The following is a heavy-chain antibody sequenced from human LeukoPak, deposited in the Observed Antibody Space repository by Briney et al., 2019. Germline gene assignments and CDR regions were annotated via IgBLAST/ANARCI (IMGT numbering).Heavy chain of an antibody. CDR3: ARAPVGWNWFDP. D-gene: IGHD2-15*01. V-gene: IGHV4-31*03. CDR1: GGSISSGGYY. J-gene: IGHJ5*02. CDR2: ICYSGST. Sequence: SQTLSLTCTVSGGSISSGGYYWSWIRQHPGKGLEWIGYICYSGSTYYNPSLKSRVTISVDTSKNQFSLKLSSVTAADTAVYYCARAPVGWNWFDPWGQGTLVTVSS.